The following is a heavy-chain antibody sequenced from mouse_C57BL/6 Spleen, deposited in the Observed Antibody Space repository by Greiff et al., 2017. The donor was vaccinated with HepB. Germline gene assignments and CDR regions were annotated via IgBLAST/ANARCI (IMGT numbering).Heavy chain of an antibody. D-gene: IGHD1-1*01. CDR1: GYTFTSYW. CDR2: IDPNSGGT. CDR3: ARERGPYGSSYGY. V-gene: IGHV1-72*01. Sequence: QVQLQQPGAELVKPGASVKLSCKASGYTFTSYWMHWVKQRPGRGLEWIGRIDPNSGGTKYNEKFKSKATLTVDRPSSTAYMQLSSLTSEDSAVDYWARERGPYGSSYGYWGQGTTLTVSS. J-gene: IGHJ2*01.